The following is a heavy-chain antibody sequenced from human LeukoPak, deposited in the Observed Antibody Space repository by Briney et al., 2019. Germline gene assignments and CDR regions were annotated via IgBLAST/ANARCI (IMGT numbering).Heavy chain of an antibody. D-gene: IGHD3-16*01. V-gene: IGHV3-74*01. CDR1: GFTFSSYA. Sequence: GGSLRLSCAASGFTFSSYAMSWVRQAPGKGLVWVSRINFDGSDTSYADFVKGRFTISRDNAKNTLFLQMNSLRAEDTAVYYCTRSLMDWGQGIRVTVSS. J-gene: IGHJ4*02. CDR2: INFDGSDT. CDR3: TRSLMD.